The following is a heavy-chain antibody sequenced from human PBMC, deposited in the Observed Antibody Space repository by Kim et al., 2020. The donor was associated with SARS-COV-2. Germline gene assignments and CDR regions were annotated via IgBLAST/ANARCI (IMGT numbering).Heavy chain of an antibody. Sequence: GGSLRLSCSASGFTFSGHTLHWVRQAPGKGLEFVSAITGSGLNTYYAESVKGRLTISRDNSKNTLYLQMGSLRAEDTALYYCAREQGPASRHRPFDYWGQGTLVTVSS. V-gene: IGHV3-64D*09. CDR1: GFTFSGHT. J-gene: IGHJ4*02. CDR3: AREQGPASRHRPFDY. CDR2: ITGSGLNT. D-gene: IGHD2-2*01.